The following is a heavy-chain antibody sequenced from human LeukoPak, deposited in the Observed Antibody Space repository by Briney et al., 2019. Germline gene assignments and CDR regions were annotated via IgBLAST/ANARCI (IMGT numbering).Heavy chain of an antibody. J-gene: IGHJ4*02. CDR2: IRYDGSNK. D-gene: IGHD6-6*01. Sequence: PGGSLRLSCAASGFTFSSYGMHWVRQAPGKGLEWVAFIRYDGSNKYYADSVKGRFTISRDNSKNTLYLQMNSLRAEDTAVYYCAKKGIEYSSSSPFDYWGQGTLVTVSS. V-gene: IGHV3-30*02. CDR1: GFTFSSYG. CDR3: AKKGIEYSSSSPFDY.